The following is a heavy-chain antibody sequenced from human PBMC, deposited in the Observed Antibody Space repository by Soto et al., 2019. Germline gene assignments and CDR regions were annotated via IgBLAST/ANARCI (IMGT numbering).Heavy chain of an antibody. Sequence: GGSLRLSCAASGFTFSSYEMNWVRQAPGKGLEWVSYISSSGSTIYYADSVKGRFTISRDNAKNSLYLQMNSLRAEDTAVYYCARQNWGEVGDYWGQGTLVTVSS. CDR3: ARQNWGEVGDY. D-gene: IGHD7-27*01. V-gene: IGHV3-48*03. J-gene: IGHJ4*02. CDR1: GFTFSSYE. CDR2: ISSSGSTI.